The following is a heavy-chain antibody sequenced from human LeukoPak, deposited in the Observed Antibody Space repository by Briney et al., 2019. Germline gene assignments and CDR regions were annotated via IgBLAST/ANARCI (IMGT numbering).Heavy chain of an antibody. D-gene: IGHD1-14*01. Sequence: SETLSLTCTVSGGSISNYFWSWVRQPPGKGLEWVGYIYYSGSTNYNPSLKSRVTISVDTSKSQFSLKLSSVTAADTAVYYCARHGRYSNWFDPWGQGTLVTVSS. CDR2: IYYSGST. J-gene: IGHJ5*02. V-gene: IGHV4-59*01. CDR3: ARHGRYSNWFDP. CDR1: GGSISNYF.